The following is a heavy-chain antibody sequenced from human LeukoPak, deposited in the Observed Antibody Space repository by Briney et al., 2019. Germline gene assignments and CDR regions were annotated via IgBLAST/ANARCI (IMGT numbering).Heavy chain of an antibody. CDR3: ARRQVCSSTSCYGLAGDY. Sequence: GASVKVSCKASGGTFSSYAISWVRQAPGQGLEWMGGIIPIFGTANYAQKFQGRVTITADESTSTAYMELSSLRSEDTAVYYCARRQVCSSTSCYGLAGDYWGQGTLVTVSS. V-gene: IGHV1-69*13. J-gene: IGHJ4*02. CDR1: GGTFSSYA. CDR2: IIPIFGTA. D-gene: IGHD2-2*01.